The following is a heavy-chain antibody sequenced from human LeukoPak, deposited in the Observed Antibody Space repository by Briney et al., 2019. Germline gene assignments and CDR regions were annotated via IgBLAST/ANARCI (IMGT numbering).Heavy chain of an antibody. J-gene: IGHJ5*02. Sequence: PSGTLSLTCTVSGGSISGYSWSWIRQSPGGGLEWIGYIYYSGDTAYNPSLRSRVTMSVDTSKNQLSLQLSSMTTADTAVYYCARGPYAASISKWFDPWGQGTLVIVSS. D-gene: IGHD4/OR15-4a*01. CDR2: IYYSGDT. CDR3: ARGPYAASISKWFDP. V-gene: IGHV4-59*01. CDR1: GGSISGYS.